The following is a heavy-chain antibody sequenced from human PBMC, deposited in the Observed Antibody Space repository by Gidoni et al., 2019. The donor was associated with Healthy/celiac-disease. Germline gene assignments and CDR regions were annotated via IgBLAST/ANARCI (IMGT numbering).Heavy chain of an antibody. J-gene: IGHJ4*02. D-gene: IGHD2-15*01. V-gene: IGHV3-48*03. Sequence: EVQLVESGGGLVQPGGSLRLSCAASGFTFSSYEMNWVRQAPGKGLEWVSYISSSGSTIYYADSVKGRFTITRDNAKNSLYLQMNSLRAEDTAVYYCARGGRWMAYYFDYWGQGTLVTVSS. CDR2: ISSSGSTI. CDR1: GFTFSSYE. CDR3: ARGGRWMAYYFDY.